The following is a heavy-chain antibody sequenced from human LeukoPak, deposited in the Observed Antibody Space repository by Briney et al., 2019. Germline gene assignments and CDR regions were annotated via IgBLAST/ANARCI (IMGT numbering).Heavy chain of an antibody. CDR2: INPGGGST. Sequence: GASVKVSCKASGYTFTSYYIHWVRQAPGQGLEWMGIINPGGGSTTYAQKFQGRVTMTRDTSTSTVYMDLISLRSEDTAVYYCARDPTHDYIDYWGQGTLVTVSS. CDR1: GYTFTSYY. CDR3: ARDPTHDYIDY. J-gene: IGHJ4*02. V-gene: IGHV1-46*01.